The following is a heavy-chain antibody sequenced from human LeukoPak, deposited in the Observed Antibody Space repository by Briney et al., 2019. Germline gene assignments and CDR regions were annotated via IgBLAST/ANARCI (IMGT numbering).Heavy chain of an antibody. J-gene: IGHJ4*02. CDR3: ARRAGAYSHPYDY. D-gene: IGHD4/OR15-4a*01. CDR2: IFSGGST. V-gene: IGHV3-53*01. Sequence: GESLRLSCAASGFTVRSNYMSWVRQAPGKGLKWVSVIFSGGSTYYADSVRGRFTLSRDNSKNTVYLQMNSLRAEDTAVYYCARRAGAYSHPYDYWGQGTLVTVSS. CDR1: GFTVRSNY.